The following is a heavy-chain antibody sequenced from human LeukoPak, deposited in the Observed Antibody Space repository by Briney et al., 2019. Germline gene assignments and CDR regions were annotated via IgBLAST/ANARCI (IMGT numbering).Heavy chain of an antibody. J-gene: IGHJ4*02. V-gene: IGHV4-34*01. D-gene: IGHD3-16*01. Sequence: KSSETLSLTCAVYGGSFSGYYWSWIRQPPGKGLEWIGEINHSGSTNYNPSLKSRVTISADTSNNQFSLKLISVTAADTAVYYCARTPRGEFSDYWGQGTLVTVSS. CDR1: GGSFSGYY. CDR2: INHSGST. CDR3: ARTPRGEFSDY.